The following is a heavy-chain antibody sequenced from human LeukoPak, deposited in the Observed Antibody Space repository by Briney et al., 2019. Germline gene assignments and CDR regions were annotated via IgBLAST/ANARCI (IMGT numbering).Heavy chain of an antibody. V-gene: IGHV1-8*01. D-gene: IGHD6-13*01. Sequence: ASVKVSCKASGYTFTSYDINWVRQATGQGLEWMGWMNPKSGNTGYAQKFQGRVTMTRNTSISTAFMELSSLRSEDTAVYYCARSRGSSSWYENWGQGTLVTVPS. J-gene: IGHJ4*02. CDR1: GYTFTSYD. CDR3: ARSRGSSSWYEN. CDR2: MNPKSGNT.